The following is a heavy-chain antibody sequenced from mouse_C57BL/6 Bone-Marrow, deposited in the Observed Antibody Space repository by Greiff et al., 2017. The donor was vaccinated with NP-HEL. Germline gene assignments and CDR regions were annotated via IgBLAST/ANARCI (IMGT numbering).Heavy chain of an antibody. D-gene: IGHD2-4*01. CDR3: ARAYFYDYDVPYAMDY. CDR1: GYTFTSYW. J-gene: IGHJ4*01. V-gene: IGHV1-64*01. Sequence: QVQLQQPGAELVKPGASVKLSCKASGYTFTSYWMHWVKQRPGQGLEWIGMIHPNSGSTNYNEKFKSKATLTVDKSSSTAYMQLSSLTSEDSAVYYCARAYFYDYDVPYAMDYWGQGTSVTVSS. CDR2: IHPNSGST.